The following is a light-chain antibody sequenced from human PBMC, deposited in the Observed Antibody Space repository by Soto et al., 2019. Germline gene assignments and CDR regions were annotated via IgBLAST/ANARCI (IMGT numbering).Light chain of an antibody. Sequence: SYELTQPPSVSVAPGQTASITCGGDNIGGRSVHWYQQKPGQAPVVVVDHDSDRPSGIPERFSGSNSGNMATLTISRVEAGDEAVYHCQVWDYSTADVVFGGGTKLTVL. V-gene: IGLV3-21*02. CDR1: NIGGRS. CDR3: QVWDYSTADVV. CDR2: HDS. J-gene: IGLJ2*01.